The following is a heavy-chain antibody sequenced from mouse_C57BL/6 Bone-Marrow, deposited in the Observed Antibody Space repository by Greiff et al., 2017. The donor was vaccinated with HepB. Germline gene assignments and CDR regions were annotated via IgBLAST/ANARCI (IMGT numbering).Heavy chain of an antibody. CDR1: GFTFSSYA. CDR3: ARDLYDYDRV. J-gene: IGHJ3*01. D-gene: IGHD2-4*01. Sequence: EVKVVESGGGLVKPGGSLKLSCAASGFTFSSYAMSWVRQTPEKRLEWVATISDGGSYTYYPDNVKGRFTISRDNAKNNLYLQMSHLKSEDTAMYYCARDLYDYDRVGGQGTLVTVSA. V-gene: IGHV5-4*01. CDR2: ISDGGSYT.